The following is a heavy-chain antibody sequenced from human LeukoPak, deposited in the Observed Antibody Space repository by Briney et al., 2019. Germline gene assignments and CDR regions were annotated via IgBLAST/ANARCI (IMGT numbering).Heavy chain of an antibody. D-gene: IGHD2-2*01. Sequence: GGPLRLSCAAPGFTFSSSSMSWVRQAPGKGLEWVSALTGSGGSTYYADSVKGRFTISRDNSKKTLFLQMNSLRAEDTAVYYCAKDLAPAAYWGQGTLVTVSS. J-gene: IGHJ4*02. CDR3: AKDLAPAAY. CDR2: LTGSGGST. CDR1: GFTFSSSS. V-gene: IGHV3-23*01.